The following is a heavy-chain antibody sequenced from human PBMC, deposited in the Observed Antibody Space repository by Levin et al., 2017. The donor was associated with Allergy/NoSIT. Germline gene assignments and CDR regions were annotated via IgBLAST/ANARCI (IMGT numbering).Heavy chain of an antibody. D-gene: IGHD2-2*01. CDR3: ARCVVVPAAVYYYYYYMDV. CDR1: GGSISSSSYY. Sequence: SETLSLTCTVSGGSISSSSYYWGWIRQPPGKGLEWIGSIYYSGSTYYNPSLKSRVTISVDTSKNQFSLKLSSVTAADTAVYYCARCVVVPAAVYYYYYYMDVWGKGTTVTVSS. CDR2: IYYSGST. V-gene: IGHV4-39*01. J-gene: IGHJ6*03.